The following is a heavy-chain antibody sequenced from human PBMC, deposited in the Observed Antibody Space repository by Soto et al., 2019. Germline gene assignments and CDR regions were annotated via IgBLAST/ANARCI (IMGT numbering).Heavy chain of an antibody. V-gene: IGHV3-30*18. J-gene: IGHJ6*02. Sequence: QVQLVESGGGVVQPGRSLRLSCAASGFTFSSYGMHWVRQAPGKGLEWVAVISYDGSNKYYADSVKGRFTISRDNSKNTLYLQMNSLRAEDTAVYYCAKVFPAAAAPPRLYGMDVWGQGTTVTVSS. CDR1: GFTFSSYG. D-gene: IGHD6-13*01. CDR3: AKVFPAAAAPPRLYGMDV. CDR2: ISYDGSNK.